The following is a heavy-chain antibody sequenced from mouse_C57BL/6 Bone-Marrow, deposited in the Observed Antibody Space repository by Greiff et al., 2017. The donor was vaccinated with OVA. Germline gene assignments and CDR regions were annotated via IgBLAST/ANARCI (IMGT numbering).Heavy chain of an antibody. CDR3: TRGYSNYYAMDY. CDR2: IDTETGGT. V-gene: IGHV1-15*01. CDR1: GYTFTDYE. Sequence: QVKLKESGAELVRPGASVTLSCKASGYTFTDYEMHWVKQTPVHGLEWIGAIDTETGGTAYNQKFKGKAILTADKSACTAYMELRSLTSEDSAVYYCTRGYSNYYAMDYWGQGTSVTVSS. J-gene: IGHJ4*01. D-gene: IGHD2-5*01.